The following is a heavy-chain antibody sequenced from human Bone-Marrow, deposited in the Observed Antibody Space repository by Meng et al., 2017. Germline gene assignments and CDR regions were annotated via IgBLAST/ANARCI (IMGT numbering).Heavy chain of an antibody. CDR3: ARDASSYGAGHYGMDV. Sequence: GESLKISCAASGFTFSSYSMHWVRQAPGKGLEWVSVISSNSSYIYYADSVKGRFTISRDNSKNSLYLQMNSLRAEDTAVYYCARDASSYGAGHYGMDVWGQGTTVTVSS. V-gene: IGHV3-21*01. CDR1: GFTFSSYS. CDR2: ISSNSSYI. J-gene: IGHJ6*02. D-gene: IGHD5-18*01.